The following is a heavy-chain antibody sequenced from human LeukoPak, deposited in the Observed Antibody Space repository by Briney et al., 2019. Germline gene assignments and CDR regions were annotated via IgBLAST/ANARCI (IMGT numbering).Heavy chain of an antibody. CDR3: ARERLRWKVLDP. CDR1: GGSISSSSYY. D-gene: IGHD4-23*01. V-gene: IGHV4-39*07. CDR2: IYYSGST. Sequence: SETLSLTCTVSGGSISSSSYYWGWIRQPPGKGLEWIGSIYYSGSTYYNPSLKSRVTISADTSKNQFSLKLSSVTAADTAVYYCARERLRWKVLDPWGQGTLVTVSS. J-gene: IGHJ5*02.